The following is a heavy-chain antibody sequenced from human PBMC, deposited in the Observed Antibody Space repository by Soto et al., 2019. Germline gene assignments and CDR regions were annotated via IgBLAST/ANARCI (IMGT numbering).Heavy chain of an antibody. V-gene: IGHV4-61*01. J-gene: IGHJ5*02. Sequence: QVQLQESGPGLVKPSETLSLTCTVSGGSVNSANYYWSWIRQPPGKRLQWIGYIFYSGNSWSTNYNPSLESRITISVDTSKNQFSLKLSSVTAAETALYYCARVGSSGYYGWFDPWGQGTLVTVSS. CDR3: ARVGSSGYYGWFDP. CDR2: IFYSGNSWST. CDR1: GGSVNSANYY. D-gene: IGHD3-22*01.